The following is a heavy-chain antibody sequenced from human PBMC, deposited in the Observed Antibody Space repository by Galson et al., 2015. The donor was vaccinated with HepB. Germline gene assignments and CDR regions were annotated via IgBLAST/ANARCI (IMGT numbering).Heavy chain of an antibody. CDR2: IIPIFGTA. V-gene: IGHV1-69*13. CDR3: AREGRWDYGSGSHAYYYVGMDV. D-gene: IGHD3-10*01. CDR1: GGTFSSYA. J-gene: IGHJ6*02. Sequence: SVKVSCKASGGTFSSYAISWVRQAPGQGLEWMGGIIPIFGTANYAQKFQGRVTITADESTSTAYMELSSLRSEDTAVYYCAREGRWDYGSGSHAYYYVGMDVWGQETTVTVSS.